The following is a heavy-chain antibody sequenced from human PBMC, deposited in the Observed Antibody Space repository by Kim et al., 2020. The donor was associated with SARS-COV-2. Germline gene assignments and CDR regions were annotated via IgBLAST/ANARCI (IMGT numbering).Heavy chain of an antibody. V-gene: IGHV3-23*01. J-gene: IGHJ4*02. CDR3: AKETSVAANARDEFDN. D-gene: IGHD6-19*01. Sequence: DSVKGRVTISRENSRNTLYLQMNSLRADDTAIYYCAKETSVAANARDEFDNWGQGILVTVSS.